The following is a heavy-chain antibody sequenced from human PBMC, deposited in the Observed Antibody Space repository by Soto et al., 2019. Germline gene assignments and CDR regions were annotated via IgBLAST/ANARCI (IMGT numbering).Heavy chain of an antibody. CDR2: IYYSGST. V-gene: IGHV4-59*01. CDR1: GGSISSYY. D-gene: IGHD6-13*01. Sequence: PSETLSLTCTVSGGSISSYYWSWIRQPPGKGLEWIGYIYYSGSTNYNPSLKSRVTISVDTSKNQFSLKLSSVTAADTAVYYCARLSSSSGIDDAFDIWGQGTMVTVS. J-gene: IGHJ3*02. CDR3: ARLSSSSGIDDAFDI.